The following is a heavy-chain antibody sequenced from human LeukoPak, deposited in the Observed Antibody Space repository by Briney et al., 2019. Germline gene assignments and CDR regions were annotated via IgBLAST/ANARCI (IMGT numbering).Heavy chain of an antibody. Sequence: SQTLSLTCAISGDSVSSNSAAWNWIRQSPSRGLEWLGRTYYRSKWYNDYAVSVKSRITINPDTSKNQFSLQLNSVTPEDTAVYYCARDRRPVWGIAAAGIYYFDYWGQGTLVTVSS. CDR3: ARDRRPVWGIAAAGIYYFDY. CDR1: GDSVSSNSAA. V-gene: IGHV6-1*01. D-gene: IGHD6-13*01. CDR2: TYYRSKWYN. J-gene: IGHJ4*02.